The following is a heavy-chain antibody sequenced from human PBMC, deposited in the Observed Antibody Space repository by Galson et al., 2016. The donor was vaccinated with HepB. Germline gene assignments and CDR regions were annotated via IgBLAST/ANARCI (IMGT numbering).Heavy chain of an antibody. V-gene: IGHV1-18*01. CDR2: INANDGHT. D-gene: IGHD4/OR15-4a*01. CDR3: AIQRGAYYAAGRTEDAFDA. J-gene: IGHJ3*01. Sequence: SVKVSCKASGYTFTNYGITWVRQAPGQGLQWVGWINANDGHTNYGHILQGRVTLTMDTSTSTAYMDLRSLTSDDTAVYYCAIQRGAYYAAGRTEDAFDAWGQGTMVTVSS. CDR1: GYTFTNYG.